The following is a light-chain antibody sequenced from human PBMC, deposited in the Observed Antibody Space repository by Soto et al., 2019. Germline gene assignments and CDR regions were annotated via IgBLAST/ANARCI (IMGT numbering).Light chain of an antibody. CDR3: QQYGTSPGA. CDR2: KAS. V-gene: IGKV3-20*01. Sequence: ESVLTQSPGTLSLSPGERATLSCRARQSISGNFLAWYQHKPGQAPRPLIYKASIRSTGIPDRFSGSGSGTDFTLTISALEPEDFAMYYCQQYGTSPGAFGQGTKVEV. J-gene: IGKJ1*01. CDR1: QSISGNF.